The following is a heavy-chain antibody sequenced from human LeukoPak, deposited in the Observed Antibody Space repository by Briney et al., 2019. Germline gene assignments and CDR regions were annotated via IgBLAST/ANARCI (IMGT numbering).Heavy chain of an antibody. Sequence: SVTVSCKASGGTFSSYAISWVRQAPGQGLEWMGGIIPIFGTANYAQKFQGRVTITADESTSTAYMELSSLRSEDTAVYYCARTLGYYDSSGYSLVGAFDIWGQGTMVTVSS. CDR2: IIPIFGTA. V-gene: IGHV1-69*13. CDR1: GGTFSSYA. J-gene: IGHJ3*02. D-gene: IGHD3-22*01. CDR3: ARTLGYYDSSGYSLVGAFDI.